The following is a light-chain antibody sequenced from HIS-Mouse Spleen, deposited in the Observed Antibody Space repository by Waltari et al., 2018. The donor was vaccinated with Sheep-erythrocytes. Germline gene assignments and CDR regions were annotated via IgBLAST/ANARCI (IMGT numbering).Light chain of an antibody. CDR2: EVS. CDR1: SSDVGGYNY. V-gene: IGLV2-8*01. CDR3: SSYAGSNNWV. J-gene: IGLJ3*02. Sequence: QSALTQPPSASGSPGQSVTISCTGTSSDVGGYNYFSWYQQPPGKAPKLMLYEVSKRPSGVPDRFSGSKSGNTAALTVSGLQAEDEADYYCSSYAGSNNWVFGGGTKLTVL.